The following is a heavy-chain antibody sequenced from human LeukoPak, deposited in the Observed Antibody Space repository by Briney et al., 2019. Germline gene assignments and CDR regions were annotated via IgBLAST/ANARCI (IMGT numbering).Heavy chain of an antibody. V-gene: IGHV3-23*01. CDR3: AGGRDGYKNDY. CDR2: MGGSGGRT. D-gene: IGHD5-24*01. Sequence: GSLRLSCAASGFIFATYAMGWVRQAPGKGLEWVSAMGGSGGRTFYADSVKGRFTISRDNSKNTLYLQMNSLRAEDTAVYYCAGGRDGYKNDYWGQGTLVTVSS. J-gene: IGHJ4*02. CDR1: GFIFATYA.